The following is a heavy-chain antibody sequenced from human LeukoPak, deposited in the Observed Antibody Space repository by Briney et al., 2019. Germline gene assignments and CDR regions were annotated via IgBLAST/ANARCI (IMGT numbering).Heavy chain of an antibody. Sequence: ASVKVSCKASGYTFTSYDINWVRQATGQGLEWMGWMNPNSGNTGYAQKFQGRVTITRNTSISTGYMELSSLRSEDTAVYYCARGRSNAGRPLDYWGQGTLVTVSS. V-gene: IGHV1-8*03. CDR3: ARGRSNAGRPLDY. CDR1: GYTFTSYD. J-gene: IGHJ4*02. CDR2: MNPNSGNT.